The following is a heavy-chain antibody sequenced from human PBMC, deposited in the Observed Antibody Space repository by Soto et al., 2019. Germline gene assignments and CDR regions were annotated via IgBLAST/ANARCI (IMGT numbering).Heavy chain of an antibody. Sequence: GGSLRLSCATSDFTFRNYWMNWVRQAPGKGLEWVANIKPDGSATNYVDSVKGRFTISRDNVRNSVSLQMNSLRVEDTAVYFCFGGNGGPQWGQGTLVTVSS. CDR3: FGGNGGPQ. CDR1: DFTFRNYW. CDR2: IKPDGSAT. V-gene: IGHV3-7*03. D-gene: IGHD3-16*01. J-gene: IGHJ4*02.